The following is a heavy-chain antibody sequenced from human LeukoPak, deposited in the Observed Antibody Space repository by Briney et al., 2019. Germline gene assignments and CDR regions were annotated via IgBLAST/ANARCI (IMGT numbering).Heavy chain of an antibody. V-gene: IGHV1-2*04. CDR3: ATGDYFDY. J-gene: IGHJ4*02. CDR1: GYTFTGYY. Sequence: ASVKVSCKASGYTFTGYYMHWVRQAPGQGLEWMGWINPNGDVTNYAQNFQGWVTLTRDTSISTAYMELSRLRSDDTAVYYCATGDYFDYWGQGTLVTVSS. CDR2: INPNGDVT.